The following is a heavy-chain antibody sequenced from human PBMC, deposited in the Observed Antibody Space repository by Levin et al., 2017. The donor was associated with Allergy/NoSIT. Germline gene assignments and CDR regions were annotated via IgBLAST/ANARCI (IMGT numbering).Heavy chain of an antibody. CDR3: AGDGWYSKVDH. Sequence: AGGSLRLSCAVSGFTVTSNYMSWVRQAPGKGLEWVSGIHRAGDTYYAAFAQGRFTISRDSSKNTVYLQMNSLRVEDTAVYYCAGDGWYSKVDHGGQETLVTVSS. J-gene: IGHJ4*02. CDR2: IHRAGDT. V-gene: IGHV3-53*01. D-gene: IGHD6-19*01. CDR1: GFTVTSNY.